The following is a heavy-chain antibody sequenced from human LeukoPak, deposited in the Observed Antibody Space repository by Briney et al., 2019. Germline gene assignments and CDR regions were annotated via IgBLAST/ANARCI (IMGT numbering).Heavy chain of an antibody. CDR3: ARWFYYGSGSNYGMDV. CDR2: ISAYNGNT. J-gene: IGHJ6*02. V-gene: IGHV1-18*01. D-gene: IGHD3-10*01. Sequence: ASVKVSCKASGGTFSSYAISWVRQAPGQGLEWMGWISAYNGNTNYAQKLQGRVTMTTDTSTSTAYMELRSLRSDDTAVYYCARWFYYGSGSNYGMDVWGQGTTVTVSS. CDR1: GGTFSSYA.